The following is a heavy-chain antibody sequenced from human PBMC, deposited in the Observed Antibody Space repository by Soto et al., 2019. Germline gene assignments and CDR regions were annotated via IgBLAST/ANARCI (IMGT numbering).Heavy chain of an antibody. D-gene: IGHD2-21*02. J-gene: IGHJ4*02. CDR2: IYYSGST. CDR1: GRSISSYY. V-gene: IGHV4-59*08. CDR3: ARQGVTRRQFPFDY. Sequence: SDTLSLTCTVSGRSISSYYWSWIRQPPGKGLEWIGYIYYSGSTNYNPSLKSRVTISVDTSKNQFSLKLSSVTAADTAVYYCARQGVTRRQFPFDYWGQGTLVTVS.